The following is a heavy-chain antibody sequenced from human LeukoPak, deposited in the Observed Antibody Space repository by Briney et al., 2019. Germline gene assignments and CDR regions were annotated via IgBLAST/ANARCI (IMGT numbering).Heavy chain of an antibody. CDR1: GGSISSGGYS. V-gene: IGHV4-30-2*01. CDR2: IYHSGST. Sequence: SETLSLTCTVSGGSISSGGYSWSWIRQPPGKGLEWIGYIYHSGSTYYNPSLKSRVTISVDRSKNQFSLKLSSVTAADTAVYYCARVGYSGSYYGGAFDIWGQGTMVTVSS. J-gene: IGHJ3*02. D-gene: IGHD1-26*01. CDR3: ARVGYSGSYYGGAFDI.